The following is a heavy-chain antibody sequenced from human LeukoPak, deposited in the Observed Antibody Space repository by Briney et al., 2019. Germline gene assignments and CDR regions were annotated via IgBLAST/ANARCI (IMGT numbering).Heavy chain of an antibody. CDR1: GYTFTSYG. Sequence: ASVTVSCTASGYTFTSYGISWVRQAPGQGLEWMGWISAYNGNTNYAQKLQGRVTMTTDTSTSTAYMELRSLRSDDTAVYYCAREGGTTVTPNGMDVWGKGTTVTVSS. J-gene: IGHJ6*04. CDR3: AREGGTTVTPNGMDV. V-gene: IGHV1-18*04. D-gene: IGHD4-17*01. CDR2: ISAYNGNT.